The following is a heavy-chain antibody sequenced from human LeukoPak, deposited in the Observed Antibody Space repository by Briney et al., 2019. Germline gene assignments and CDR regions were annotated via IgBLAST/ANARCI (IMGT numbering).Heavy chain of an antibody. J-gene: IGHJ6*03. CDR1: RFTFSNYW. V-gene: IGHV3-7*01. CDR2: IKQDGSEK. Sequence: GGSLRLSCAASRFTFSNYWMTWVRQAPGKGLEWVANIKQDGSEKYYVDSVKGRFTIFRDNAKNSVYLQMNSLRGGDTAVYYCARGSYGSRGYNTRGYYYYYTDVWGKGTTVTISS. CDR3: ARGSYGSRGYNTRGYYYYYTDV. D-gene: IGHD3-10*01.